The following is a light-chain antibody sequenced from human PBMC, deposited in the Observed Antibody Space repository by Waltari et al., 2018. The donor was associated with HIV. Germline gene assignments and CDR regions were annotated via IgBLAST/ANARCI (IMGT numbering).Light chain of an antibody. CDR2: DVS. V-gene: IGLV2-11*01. J-gene: IGLJ3*02. Sequence: QSALTQPHSVSGSPGQSVTISCTGTSSDVGGYNYVSWYQQHPGKAPKLMIYDVSKRPSGVLVRFSGAKSGNTASLTISGLQAEDEADYYCCSYAGSYLFEWVFGGGTKLTVL. CDR1: SSDVGGYNY. CDR3: CSYAGSYLFEWV.